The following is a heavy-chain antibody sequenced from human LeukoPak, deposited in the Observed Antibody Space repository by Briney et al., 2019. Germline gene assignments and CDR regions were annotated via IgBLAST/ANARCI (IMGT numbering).Heavy chain of an antibody. D-gene: IGHD2-2*01. CDR2: VIPILGIA. CDR1: GGTFSSYA. Sequence: ASVKVSCKASGGTFSSYAISWVRQAPGQGLEWMGRVIPILGIANYAQKFQGRVTITADESTSTAYMELSSLRSEDTAVYYCARDLAVVPAAPSYFDYWGQGTLVTVSS. CDR3: ARDLAVVPAAPSYFDY. V-gene: IGHV1-69*04. J-gene: IGHJ4*02.